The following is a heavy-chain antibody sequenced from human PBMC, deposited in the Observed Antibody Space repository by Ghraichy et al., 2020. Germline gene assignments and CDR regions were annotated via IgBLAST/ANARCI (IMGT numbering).Heavy chain of an antibody. CDR1: GGSISSYY. Sequence: SETLSLTCTVSGGSISSYYWSWIRQPPGKGLEWIGYIYYSGSTNYNPSLKSRVTISVDTSKNQFSLKLSSVTAANTAVYYCARDYYDNSGYYSNYYYYGMDVSAQLTTVIVPS. CDR3: ARDYYDNSGYYSNYYYYGMDV. J-gene: IGHJ6*02. V-gene: IGHV4-59*01. CDR2: IYYSGST. D-gene: IGHD3-22*01.